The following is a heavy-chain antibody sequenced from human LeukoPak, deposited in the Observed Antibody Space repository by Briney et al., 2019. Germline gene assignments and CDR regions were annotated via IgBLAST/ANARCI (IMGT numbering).Heavy chain of an antibody. J-gene: IGHJ4*02. V-gene: IGHV4-59*01. D-gene: IGHD2-2*01. CDR1: GGSISSYY. Sequence: PSKTLSLTCTVSGGSISSYYWSWIRQPPGKGLEWIGYIYYSGSTNYNPSLKSRVTISVDTSKNQFSLKLSSVTAADTAVYYCARGGQLLAWQWGQGTLVTVSS. CDR3: ARGGQLLAWQ. CDR2: IYYSGST.